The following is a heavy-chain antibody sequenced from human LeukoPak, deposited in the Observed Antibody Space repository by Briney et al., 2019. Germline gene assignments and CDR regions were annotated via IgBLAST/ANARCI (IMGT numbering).Heavy chain of an antibody. D-gene: IGHD1-26*01. V-gene: IGHV4-38-2*02. CDR1: GYSITSGFF. J-gene: IGHJ4*02. Sequence: TPETLSLTCTVSGYSITSGFFWGWIRPPPGQGLEWIGSISHSGMTYHNPSLKSRVTMSVDTSKNQFSLELSSVTAADTAVYYCTRRISSGSYSDYWGQGSLVTVSS. CDR2: ISHSGMT. CDR3: TRRISSGSYSDY.